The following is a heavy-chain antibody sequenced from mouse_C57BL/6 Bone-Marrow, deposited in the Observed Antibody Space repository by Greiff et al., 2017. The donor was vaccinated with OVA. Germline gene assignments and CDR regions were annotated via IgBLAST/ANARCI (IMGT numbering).Heavy chain of an antibody. CDR1: GFNIKDDY. CDR2: IDPENGDT. D-gene: IGHD1-1*01. V-gene: IGHV14-4*01. Sequence: EVQLQQSGAELVRPGASVKLSCTASGFNIKDDYMHWVKQRPEQGLEWIGWIDPENGDTEYASKFQGKATITADTSSNTAYLQLSSLTSEDTAVYYCTTITTVVAHHYAMDYWGQGTSVTVSS. CDR3: TTITTVVAHHYAMDY. J-gene: IGHJ4*01.